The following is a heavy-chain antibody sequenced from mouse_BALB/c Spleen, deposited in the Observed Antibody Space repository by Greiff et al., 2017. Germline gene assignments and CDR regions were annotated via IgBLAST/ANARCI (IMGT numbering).Heavy chain of an antibody. V-gene: IGHV1S81*02. J-gene: IGHJ4*01. D-gene: IGHD1-2*01. Sequence: VQLQQSGAELVKPGASVKLSCKASGYTFTSYWMHWVKQRPGQGLEWIGEINPSNGRTNYNEKFKSKATLTVDKSSSTAYMQLSSLTSEDSAVYYCAFITTATFYAMDYWGQGTSVTVSS. CDR2: INPSNGRT. CDR3: AFITTATFYAMDY. CDR1: GYTFTSYW.